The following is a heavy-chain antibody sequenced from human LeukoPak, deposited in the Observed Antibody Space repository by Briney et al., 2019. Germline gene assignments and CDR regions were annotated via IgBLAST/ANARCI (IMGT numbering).Heavy chain of an antibody. Sequence: TGGSLRLSCAASGFIFSNYAMHWVRQAPGKGLEWVALISYDGINKYYADSLKGRFTVSRDNSKNTLYLQMNSLRAEDTAVYYCARVGRGYSYYYYYMDVWGKGTTVTVSS. CDR1: GFIFSNYA. V-gene: IGHV3-30*04. D-gene: IGHD5-18*01. CDR2: ISYDGINK. CDR3: ARVGRGYSYYYYYMDV. J-gene: IGHJ6*03.